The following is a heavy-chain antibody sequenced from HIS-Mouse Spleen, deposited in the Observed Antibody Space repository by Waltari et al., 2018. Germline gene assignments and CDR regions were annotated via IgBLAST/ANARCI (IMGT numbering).Heavy chain of an antibody. V-gene: IGHV3-33*01. CDR3: ARGRYDILTGYYDY. D-gene: IGHD3-9*01. Sequence: QVQLVESGGGVVQPGRSLSLSCAASGFTFSSFGLPWVLQAPGKGLEWVAVIWYDGSNKYYADSVKGRFTISRDNSKNTLYLQMNSLRAEDTAVYYCARGRYDILTGYYDYWGQGTLVTVSS. J-gene: IGHJ4*02. CDR2: IWYDGSNK. CDR1: GFTFSSFG.